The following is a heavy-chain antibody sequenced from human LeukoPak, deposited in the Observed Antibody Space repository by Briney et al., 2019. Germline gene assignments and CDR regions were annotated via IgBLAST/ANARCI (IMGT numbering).Heavy chain of an antibody. Sequence: GASVKVFCKGSGYTFTGYYVHWVRQAPGQGLEWVGGIIPIFGTTNYAQNFQGRVTIIADKSTNIAYMELTSLRSEDTAVYYCARETDHFDVLTGGSWFDPWGQGTLVTVSS. CDR1: GYTFTGYY. D-gene: IGHD3-9*01. J-gene: IGHJ5*02. CDR2: IIPIFGTT. CDR3: ARETDHFDVLTGGSWFDP. V-gene: IGHV1-69*06.